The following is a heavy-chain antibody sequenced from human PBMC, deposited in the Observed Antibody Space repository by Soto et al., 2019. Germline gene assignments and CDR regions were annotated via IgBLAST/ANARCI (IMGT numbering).Heavy chain of an antibody. CDR3: TRGYTGYAQAGLDS. Sequence: GGSLRLSCAASGFTFSIYSMNWVRQAPGKGLEWVSYITSSGSAIYYADTVKGRFTNSRDNAKNSLYLQMNSLRAEDTAVYYCTRGYTGYAQAGLDSWGQGTLVTVSS. J-gene: IGHJ4*02. CDR1: GFTFSIYS. V-gene: IGHV3-48*01. D-gene: IGHD5-12*01. CDR2: ITSSGSAI.